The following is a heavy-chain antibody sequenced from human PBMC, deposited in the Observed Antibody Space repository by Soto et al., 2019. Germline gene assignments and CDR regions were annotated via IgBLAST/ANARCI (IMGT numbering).Heavy chain of an antibody. CDR3: ARGKTYCTGGSCSGHFDS. V-gene: IGHV4-34*01. Sequence: SETLSLTCAVYGGSFSGYYWNWIRQPPGKGLEWIGEINDSGSTNYNPSLKSRVTMSVDPSKNQFSLNLNSVTAADTAVYYCARGKTYCTGGSCSGHFDSWGQGTLVTVSS. CDR2: INDSGST. CDR1: GGSFSGYY. J-gene: IGHJ4*01. D-gene: IGHD2-15*01.